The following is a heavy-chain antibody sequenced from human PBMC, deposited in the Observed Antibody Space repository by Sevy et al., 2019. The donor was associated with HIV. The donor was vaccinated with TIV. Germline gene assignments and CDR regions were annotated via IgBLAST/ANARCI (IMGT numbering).Heavy chain of an antibody. J-gene: IGHJ3*02. V-gene: IGHV3-48*02. CDR3: ARAFIAVAGGHAFDI. CDR2: ISSSSSTI. D-gene: IGHD6-19*01. Sequence: GGSLRLSCAASGFTFSSYSMNWVRQAPGKGLEWVSYISSSSSTIYYADSVKGRFTISRDNAKNSLYLQMNSLRDEDTALYYCARAFIAVAGGHAFDIWGQGTMVTVSS. CDR1: GFTFSSYS.